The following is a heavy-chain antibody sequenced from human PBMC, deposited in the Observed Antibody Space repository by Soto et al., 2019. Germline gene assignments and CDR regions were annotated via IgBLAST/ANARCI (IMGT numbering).Heavy chain of an antibody. CDR3: ANMREWDYYGSGSYYTGSWFDP. J-gene: IGHJ5*02. V-gene: IGHV4-59*08. Sequence: SETLSLTCTVSGCSISSYYWSWIRQPPGKGLEWIGYIYYSGSTNYNPSLKSRVTISVDTSKNQFSLKLSSVTAADTAVYYCANMREWDYYGSGSYYTGSWFDPWGQGTLVTVSS. CDR1: GCSISSYY. D-gene: IGHD3-10*01. CDR2: IYYSGST.